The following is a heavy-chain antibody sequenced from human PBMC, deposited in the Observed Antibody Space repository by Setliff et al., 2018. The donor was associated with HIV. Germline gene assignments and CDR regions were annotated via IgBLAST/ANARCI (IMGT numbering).Heavy chain of an antibody. V-gene: IGHV4-61*08. CDR3: ARRSIVGVARGFYYYNLDV. Sequence: PSETLSLTCSVSGGSITSGGYYWSWIRQHPGKGLEWFGRIYISGSTNYNPSFESRVTMSIDTSKNQFSLKLSSVTAADTAVYYCARRSIVGVARGFYYYNLDVWGQGTTVTVSS. J-gene: IGHJ6*02. CDR1: GGSITSGGYY. D-gene: IGHD1-26*01. CDR2: IYISGST.